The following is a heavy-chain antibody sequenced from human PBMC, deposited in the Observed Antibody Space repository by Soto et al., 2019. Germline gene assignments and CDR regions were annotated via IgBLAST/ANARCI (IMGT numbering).Heavy chain of an antibody. CDR1: GGSISSGGYY. V-gene: IGHV4-31*03. D-gene: IGHD4-4*01. J-gene: IGHJ6*03. CDR3: ASASKTTVTTYYYYYYMDV. Sequence: QVQLQESGPGLVKPSQTLSLTCTVSGGSISSGGYYWSWIRQHPGKGLEWIGYIYYSGSTYYNPSLKSRVTISVDTSKNQFSLKLSSVTAADTAVYYCASASKTTVTTYYYYYYMDVWAKGPRSPSP. CDR2: IYYSGST.